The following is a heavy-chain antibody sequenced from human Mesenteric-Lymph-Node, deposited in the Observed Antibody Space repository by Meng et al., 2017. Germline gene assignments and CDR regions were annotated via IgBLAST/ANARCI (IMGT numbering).Heavy chain of an antibody. D-gene: IGHD6-25*01. J-gene: IGHJ4*02. V-gene: IGHV6-1*01. Sequence: QVHLQQSGPGLVKPSQTLSLTCDISGDSVSSKNAAWNWIRRSPSRGLEWLGRTYYRSTWSHNYAESVRGRITISADTSKNQFSLQLNSVTPEDTAVYYCARDPAAFDFWGQGILVTVSS. CDR1: GDSVSSKNAA. CDR2: TYYRSTWSH. CDR3: ARDPAAFDF.